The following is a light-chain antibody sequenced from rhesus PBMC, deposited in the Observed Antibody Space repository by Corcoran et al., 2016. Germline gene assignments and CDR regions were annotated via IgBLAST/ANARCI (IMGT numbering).Light chain of an antibody. CDR3: SSDAATDTVL. V-gene: IGLV2-23*01. CDR1: TSDIGGYNY. CDR2: EVT. J-gene: IGLJ2*01. Sequence: QAALTQPPSVSGSPGQSVTISCTGITSDIGGYNYVSWYQQHPGKAPKVMIYEVTKRPSGVSERFSGSKSGDTASLTISGLQAEDEADYYCSSDAATDTVLFGGGTRLTVL.